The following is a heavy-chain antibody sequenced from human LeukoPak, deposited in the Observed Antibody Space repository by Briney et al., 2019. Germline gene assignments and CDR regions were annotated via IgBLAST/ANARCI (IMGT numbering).Heavy chain of an antibody. CDR3: AREDNLDYGVPYFDY. CDR2: IIPIFGTA. D-gene: IGHD4-17*01. Sequence: ASVKVSCTASGGTFSSYAISWVRQAPGQGPEWMGGIIPIFGTANYAQKFQGRVTITADESTSTAYMELSSLRSEDTAVYYCAREDNLDYGVPYFDYWGQGTLVTVSS. V-gene: IGHV1-69*13. CDR1: GGTFSSYA. J-gene: IGHJ4*02.